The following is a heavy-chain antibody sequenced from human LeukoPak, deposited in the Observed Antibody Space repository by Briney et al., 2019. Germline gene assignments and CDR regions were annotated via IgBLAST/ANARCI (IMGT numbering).Heavy chain of an antibody. V-gene: IGHV3-53*01. J-gene: IGHJ6*02. CDR1: GFTVSSNY. CDR3: AKDREVTMVRGVIMDV. D-gene: IGHD3-10*01. CDR2: IYSGGST. Sequence: GGSLRLSCAASGFTVSSNYMSWVRQAPGKGLEWVSVIYSGGSTYYADSVKGRFTISRDNSKNTLYLQMNSLRAEDTAVYYCAKDREVTMVRGVIMDVWGQGTTVTVSS.